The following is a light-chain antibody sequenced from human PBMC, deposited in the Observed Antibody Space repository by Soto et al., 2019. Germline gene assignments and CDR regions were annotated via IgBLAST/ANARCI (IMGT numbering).Light chain of an antibody. J-gene: IGKJ1*01. Sequence: AIQMTQSPSSLSASVGDRFSLTCRASQGIRNDLGWYQQKPGIAPKFLIYAASNLQSGVPSRFSGSGSGTDFTLTISSLQPEDFATYYCVQHYNYPPTFGQGTKVDIK. CDR1: QGIRND. CDR2: AAS. CDR3: VQHYNYPPT. V-gene: IGKV1-6*01.